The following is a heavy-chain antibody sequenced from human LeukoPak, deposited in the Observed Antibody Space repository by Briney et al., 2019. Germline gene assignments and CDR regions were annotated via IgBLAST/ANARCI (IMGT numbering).Heavy chain of an antibody. CDR1: GFPFSIFA. V-gene: IGHV3-23*01. Sequence: PGGSLRLSCAASGFPFSIFALSWVRQAPGKGLEWVSYADSVKGRFTVSRDNSKKTVDLQVNSLRAEDTALYYCAKDPNFSSGWYLADYWGQGTLVTVSS. CDR3: AKDPNFSSGWYLADY. D-gene: IGHD6-19*01. J-gene: IGHJ4*02.